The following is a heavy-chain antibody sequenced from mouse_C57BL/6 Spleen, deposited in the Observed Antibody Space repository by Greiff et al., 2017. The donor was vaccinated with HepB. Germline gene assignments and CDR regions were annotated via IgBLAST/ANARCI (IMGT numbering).Heavy chain of an antibody. CDR2: IRNKANGYTT. CDR3: ARYHPYYWYFDV. Sequence: EVKLVESGGGLVQPGGSLSLSCAASGFTFTDYYMSWVRQPPGKALEWLGFIRNKANGYTTEYSAPVKGRFTISRDNSQSILYLQMNALRAEDSATYYCARYHPYYWYFDVWGTGTTVTVSS. V-gene: IGHV7-3*01. CDR1: GFTFTDYY. J-gene: IGHJ1*03.